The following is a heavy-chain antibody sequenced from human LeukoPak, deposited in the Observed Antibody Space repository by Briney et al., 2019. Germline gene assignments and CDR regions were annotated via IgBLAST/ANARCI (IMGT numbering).Heavy chain of an antibody. J-gene: IGHJ3*02. Sequence: ASVKVSCKVSGYTFTELSMHWVRQAPGKGLEWMGGFDPEDGETIYAQKFQGRVTMTEDTSTDTAYMELSSLRSEDTAVYYCATLRGYDSSGYYYAAFDIWGQGTMVTVSS. V-gene: IGHV1-24*01. CDR3: ATLRGYDSSGYYYAAFDI. CDR2: FDPEDGET. D-gene: IGHD3-22*01. CDR1: GYTFTELS.